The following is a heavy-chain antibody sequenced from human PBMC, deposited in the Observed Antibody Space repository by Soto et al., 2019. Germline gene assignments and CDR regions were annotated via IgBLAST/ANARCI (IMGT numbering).Heavy chain of an antibody. J-gene: IGHJ5*02. V-gene: IGHV3-11*01. D-gene: IGHD6-13*01. Sequence: QVQLVESGGVLVKPGGSLRLSCAASGFTFRDYYMSWLRQAPGKGLEWVSYISSSGSTIYFADSVKGRFTISRDNAKNSLYLQMNSLRAEDTAVYYCARGPTSSWYPGWFDPWGQGTLVTVSS. CDR3: ARGPTSSWYPGWFDP. CDR2: ISSSGSTI. CDR1: GFTFRDYY.